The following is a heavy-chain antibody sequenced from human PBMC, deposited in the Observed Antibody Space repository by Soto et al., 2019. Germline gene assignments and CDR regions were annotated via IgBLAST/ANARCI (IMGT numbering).Heavy chain of an antibody. CDR1: GFTFSSYW. Sequence: GGSLRLSCAASGFTFSSYWMHWVRQAPGKGLVWVSRINSYATAYAASVKGRFTISRDDSKNTAYLQMNSLKTEDTAVYYRIRHDSNYDFWSGSPPRYGMDVWGQGTTVTVSS. CDR3: IRHDSNYDFWSGSPPRYGMDV. CDR2: INSYAT. J-gene: IGHJ6*02. D-gene: IGHD3-3*01. V-gene: IGHV3-73*01.